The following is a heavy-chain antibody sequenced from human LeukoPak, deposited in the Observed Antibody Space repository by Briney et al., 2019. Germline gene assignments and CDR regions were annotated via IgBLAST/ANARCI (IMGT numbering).Heavy chain of an antibody. Sequence: PGGSLRLSCAASGFTFSDYYMSWIRQAPGKGLEWVSYISSSGSTIYYADSVKGRFTISRDNAKNSLYLQMNSLRAEDTAVYYCVRSTSRGRYFDWPTEFDYWGQGTLVTVSS. J-gene: IGHJ4*02. CDR3: VRSTSRGRYFDWPTEFDY. D-gene: IGHD3-9*01. CDR2: ISSSGSTI. V-gene: IGHV3-11*01. CDR1: GFTFSDYY.